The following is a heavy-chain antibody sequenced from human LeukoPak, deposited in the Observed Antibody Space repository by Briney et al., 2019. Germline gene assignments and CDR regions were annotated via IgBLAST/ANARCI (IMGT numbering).Heavy chain of an antibody. J-gene: IGHJ4*02. CDR2: INSDGSST. D-gene: IGHD5-18*01. CDR1: GFTFSSYW. V-gene: IGHV3-74*01. CDR3: ARGRDTAMDY. Sequence: PGGSLRLSCAASGFTFSSYWMHWVRHAPEKGLVWVSRINSDGSSTSYADSVKDRFTISRDNAKNTLYLQMNSLRAEDTAVYSCARGRDTAMDYWGQGTLVTVSS.